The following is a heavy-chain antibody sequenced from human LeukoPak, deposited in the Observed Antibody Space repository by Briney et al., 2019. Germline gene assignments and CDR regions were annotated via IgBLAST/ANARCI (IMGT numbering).Heavy chain of an antibody. CDR1: GVIVNTNY. V-gene: IGHV3-53*01. Sequence: WGSLSLSCAASGVIVNTNYMTWIRQAPGRGLEWVSLIYADGNTYYEHSVKGRFTISRDISKNAVYLQMNTVRAEDTAFYYCARDSAGDAHLDSWGQGTLVTVSS. CDR2: IYADGNT. D-gene: IGHD4-17*01. CDR3: ARDSAGDAHLDS. J-gene: IGHJ4*02.